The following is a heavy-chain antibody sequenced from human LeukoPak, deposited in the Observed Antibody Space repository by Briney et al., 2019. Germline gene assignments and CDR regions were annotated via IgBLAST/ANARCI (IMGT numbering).Heavy chain of an antibody. V-gene: IGHV4-34*01. CDR2: INHSGST. CDR1: GGSFSGYY. J-gene: IGHJ4*02. Sequence: SETLSLTCAAYGGSFSGYYWSWIRQPPGKGLEWIGEINHSGSTNYNPSLKSRVTISVDTSKNQFSLKLSSVTAADTAVYYCARRSRKNLDYWGQGTLVTVSS. CDR3: ARRSRKNLDY. D-gene: IGHD1-14*01.